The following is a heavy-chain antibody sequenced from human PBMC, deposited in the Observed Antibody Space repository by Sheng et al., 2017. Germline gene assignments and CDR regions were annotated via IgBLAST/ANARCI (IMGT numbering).Heavy chain of an antibody. Sequence: EVQLVESGGGMVQPGGSLRLSCTGSGFTFGDYAISWVRQTPGKGLEWISFIRSKAYGGTAEYAASVKGRFTISRDDSKRIAYLEMNSLKTEDTAVYFCASLDTAMASDYWGQGTVITVSS. J-gene: IGHJ4*02. D-gene: IGHD5-18*01. V-gene: IGHV3-49*04. CDR2: IRSKAYGGTA. CDR3: ASLDTAMASDY. CDR1: GFTFGDYA.